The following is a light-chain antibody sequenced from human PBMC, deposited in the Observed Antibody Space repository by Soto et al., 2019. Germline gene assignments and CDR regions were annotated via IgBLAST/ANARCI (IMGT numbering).Light chain of an antibody. CDR2: KSS. Sequence: DIQLTQSPSTLSASIGDRVTITCRASQSIDGWLAWYQQKPGEAPKLLIYKSSTSQPGVPSRFSGSGSGTDFTLTISSLQPDDFATYYCQHYNSYSEAFGQGTKVDIK. CDR1: QSIDGW. V-gene: IGKV1-5*03. J-gene: IGKJ1*01. CDR3: QHYNSYSEA.